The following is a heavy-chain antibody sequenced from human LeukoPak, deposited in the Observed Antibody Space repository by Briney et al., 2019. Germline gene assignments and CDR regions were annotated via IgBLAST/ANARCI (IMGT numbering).Heavy chain of an antibody. J-gene: IGHJ4*02. D-gene: IGHD1-26*01. CDR2: ISSSGSSA. V-gene: IGHV3-11*01. CDR3: AGDNSGSYSEGGF. Sequence: GGSLRLSCAASGFSFSDYYMSWIRQAPGKGLEWVSYISSSGSSAYYADSVKGRFTIPRDNAKNSLYLQMNSLRAEDTAVYYCAGDNSGSYSEGGFCGQGTLVTVSS. CDR1: GFSFSDYY.